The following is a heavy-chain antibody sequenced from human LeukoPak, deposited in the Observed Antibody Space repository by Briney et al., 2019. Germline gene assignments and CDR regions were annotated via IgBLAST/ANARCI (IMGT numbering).Heavy chain of an antibody. Sequence: SETLSLTCAVSGGSISSGGYSWNWIRQPPGKGLEWIGYIHQSTNTQYNPSLKSRVTISTDRSTNQFSLKMSFVTAADTAVYYCVRDSSAYGFLDYWGQGTLVTVSS. D-gene: IGHD3-22*01. J-gene: IGHJ4*02. CDR3: VRDSSAYGFLDY. CDR2: IHQSTNT. CDR1: GGSISSGGYS. V-gene: IGHV4-30-2*01.